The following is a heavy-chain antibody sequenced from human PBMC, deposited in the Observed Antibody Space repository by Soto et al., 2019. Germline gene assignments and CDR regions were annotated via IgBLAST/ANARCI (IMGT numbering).Heavy chain of an antibody. V-gene: IGHV4-30-4*01. Sequence: SETLSLTCTVSGGSISSGEYYWTWIRQPPGKGLEWIGYISYSGSTHYSPSLKSRVNISVDTSKNQFSLKLSSVTAADTAVYYCARIQIYYDSSRYYYPFDYWGQGTLVTGSS. CDR1: GGSISSGEYY. CDR2: ISYSGST. D-gene: IGHD3-22*01. CDR3: ARIQIYYDSSRYYYPFDY. J-gene: IGHJ4*02.